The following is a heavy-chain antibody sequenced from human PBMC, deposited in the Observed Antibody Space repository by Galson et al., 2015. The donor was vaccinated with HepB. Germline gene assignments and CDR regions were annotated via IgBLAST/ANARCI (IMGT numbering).Heavy chain of an antibody. CDR3: ARDVDGGALDY. CDR1: GFIFSSYA. Sequence: SLRLSCAASGFIFSSYAMHWVRQAPGKGLEWVAVISYDGSNKYYADAVKGRFTISRDNSKNTMYVQMNTLRAEDTAAYYCARDVDGGALDYWGQGTLVTVSS. V-gene: IGHV3-30-3*01. CDR2: ISYDGSNK. J-gene: IGHJ4*02. D-gene: IGHD4-23*01.